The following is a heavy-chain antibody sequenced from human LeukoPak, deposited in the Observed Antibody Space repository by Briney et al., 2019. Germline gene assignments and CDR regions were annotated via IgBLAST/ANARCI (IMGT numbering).Heavy chain of an antibody. CDR3: AKDRSSSWYLDAFDI. V-gene: IGHV3-23*01. CDR1: GFTFSSYG. CDR2: ISGSGGST. Sequence: GGSLRLSCAASGFTFSSYGMSWVRQAPGKGLEWVSAISGSGGSTYYADSVKGRFTISRDNSKNTLYLQMNSLRAEDTTVYYCAKDRSSSWYLDAFDIWGQGTMVTVSS. J-gene: IGHJ3*02. D-gene: IGHD6-13*01.